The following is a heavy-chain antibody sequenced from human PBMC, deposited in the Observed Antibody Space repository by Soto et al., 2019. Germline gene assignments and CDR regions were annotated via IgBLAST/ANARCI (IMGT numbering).Heavy chain of an antibody. D-gene: IGHD4-17*01. CDR1: GYTFTSYD. CDR3: ARAKTTVTTGGYYYYGMDV. Sequence: ASVKVSCKASGYTFTSYDINWVRQATGQGLEWMGWMNPNSGNTGYAQKFQGRVTMTRNTSISTAYMELSSLRSEDTAVYYCARAKTTVTTGGYYYYGMDVWGQGTTVTSP. V-gene: IGHV1-8*01. CDR2: MNPNSGNT. J-gene: IGHJ6*02.